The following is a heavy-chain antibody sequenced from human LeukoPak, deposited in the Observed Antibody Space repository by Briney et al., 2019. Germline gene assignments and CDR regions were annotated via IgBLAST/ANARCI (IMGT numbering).Heavy chain of an antibody. CDR3: ARQITYYDILTGYQYYFDY. CDR2: INHSGST. D-gene: IGHD3-9*01. V-gene: IGHV4-34*01. Sequence: SETLSLTCAVYGGSFSGYYCSWIRQPPGKGLEWIGEINHSGSTNYNPSLKSRVTISVDTSKNQFSLKLSSVTAADTAVYYCARQITYYDILTGYQYYFDYWGQGTLVTVSS. J-gene: IGHJ4*02. CDR1: GGSFSGYY.